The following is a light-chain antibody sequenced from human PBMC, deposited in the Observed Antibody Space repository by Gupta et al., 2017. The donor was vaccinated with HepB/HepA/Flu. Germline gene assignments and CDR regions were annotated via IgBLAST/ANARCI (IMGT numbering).Light chain of an antibody. CDR2: GHS. CDR1: STTIGAGYD. CDR3: QSYDSSLSGSKV. Sequence: QSVLTQPPSVSGAPGQRVTISCTGSSTTIGAGYDVHWYQQLPGTAPKLLIYGHSNRPSGVPDRFSGSKSGTSASLAITGLQAEDVADYYCQSYDSSLSGSKVFGGGTKLTVL. V-gene: IGLV1-40*01. J-gene: IGLJ2*01.